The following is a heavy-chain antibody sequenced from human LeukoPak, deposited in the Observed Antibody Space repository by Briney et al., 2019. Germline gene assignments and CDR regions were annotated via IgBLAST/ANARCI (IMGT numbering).Heavy chain of an antibody. Sequence: ASVKVSCKASGYTFTSYGISWVRQAPGQRLEWMGWISAYNGNTDYAQSLQGRVSMTIDTSTSTVYMERSLRSDDTAVYSCARDVGRSYDLDYWGQGTLVTVSS. V-gene: IGHV1-18*01. CDR3: ARDVGRSYDLDY. CDR1: GYTFTSYG. D-gene: IGHD3-16*01. CDR2: ISAYNGNT. J-gene: IGHJ4*02.